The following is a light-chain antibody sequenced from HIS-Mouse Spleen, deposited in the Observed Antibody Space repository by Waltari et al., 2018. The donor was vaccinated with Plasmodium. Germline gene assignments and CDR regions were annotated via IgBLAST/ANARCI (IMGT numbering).Light chain of an antibody. CDR2: EEG. Sequence: SYELTQPPSVSVSPGQTARLTCSGDALPKNYAYWYQQKSGQAPVLVIYEEGKRPSGIPERFSGASSGTMATLTISGAQVEEEADYYCYSTDSSGKHRVFGGGTKLTVL. V-gene: IGLV3-10*01. J-gene: IGLJ3*02. CDR1: ALPKNY. CDR3: YSTDSSGKHRV.